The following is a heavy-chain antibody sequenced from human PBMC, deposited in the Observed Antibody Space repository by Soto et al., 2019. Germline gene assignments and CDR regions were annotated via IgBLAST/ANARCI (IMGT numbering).Heavy chain of an antibody. J-gene: IGHJ3*02. CDR3: ARGRGSNWKTGAFDI. Sequence: GGSLRLSCAASGFTVSSNYMSWVRQAPGKGLEWVSVIYSGGSTYYADSVKGRFTISRDNSKNTLYLQMNSLRAEDTAVYYCARGRGSNWKTGAFDIWGQGTMVTVSS. CDR2: IYSGGST. V-gene: IGHV3-53*01. D-gene: IGHD1-20*01. CDR1: GFTVSSNY.